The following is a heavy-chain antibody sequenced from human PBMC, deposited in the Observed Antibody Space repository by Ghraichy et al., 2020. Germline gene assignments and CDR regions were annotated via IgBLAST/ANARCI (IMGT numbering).Heavy chain of an antibody. D-gene: IGHD3-22*01. CDR3: ASSARVLKYYYDSSGYYHFDY. Sequence: SETLSLTCTVSGGSISSYYWSWIRQPPGKGLEWIGYIYYSGSTNYNPSLKSRVTISVDTSKNQFSLKLSSVTAADTAVYYCASSARVLKYYYDSSGYYHFDYWGQGTLVTVSS. CDR1: GGSISSYY. CDR2: IYYSGST. J-gene: IGHJ4*02. V-gene: IGHV4-59*01.